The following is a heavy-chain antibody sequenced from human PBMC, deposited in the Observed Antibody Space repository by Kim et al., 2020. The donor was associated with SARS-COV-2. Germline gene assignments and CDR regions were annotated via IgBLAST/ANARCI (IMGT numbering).Heavy chain of an antibody. J-gene: IGHJ6*02. D-gene: IGHD4-17*01. CDR2: IWYDGGNK. CDR3: ARDYAGSFNGMDV. V-gene: IGHV3-33*01. Sequence: GGSLRLSCAASGFPMSSYGMHWVRQAPGKGLEWVSLIWYDGGNKYYADSVKGRFTISRDNSKNTLYLQMNSLRAEDTAVYYCARDYAGSFNGMDVWGQGT. CDR1: GFPMSSYG.